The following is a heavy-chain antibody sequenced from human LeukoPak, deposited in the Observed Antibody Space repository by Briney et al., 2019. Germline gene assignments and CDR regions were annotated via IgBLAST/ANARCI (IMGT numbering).Heavy chain of an antibody. J-gene: IGHJ5*02. CDR1: GGSFSGYY. D-gene: IGHD1-14*01. Sequence: SETLSLTCAVYGGSFSGYYWSWIRQPPGKGLEWIGEINHSGSTNYNPSLKSRVTISVDTSKNQFSLKLSSVTAADTAVYYCARSDNAVSNWFDPWGQGTLVNVSS. CDR2: INHSGST. V-gene: IGHV4-34*01. CDR3: ARSDNAVSNWFDP.